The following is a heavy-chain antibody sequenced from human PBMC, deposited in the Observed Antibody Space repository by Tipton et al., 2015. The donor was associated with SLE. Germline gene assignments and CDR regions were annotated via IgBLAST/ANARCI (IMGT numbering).Heavy chain of an antibody. V-gene: IGHV3-53*01. J-gene: IGHJ3*02. CDR1: GFTVSSNY. CDR2: IYAGGNT. D-gene: IGHD2-21*02. Sequence: SLRLSCAASGFTVSSNYMSWVRQAPGKGLEWVSVIYAGGNTYYADSVTGRFTISRDDSKNTLYLQMNSLRVEDTAVYYCARGALVTRPWAFDIWGQGTVVTVSS. CDR3: ARGALVTRPWAFDI.